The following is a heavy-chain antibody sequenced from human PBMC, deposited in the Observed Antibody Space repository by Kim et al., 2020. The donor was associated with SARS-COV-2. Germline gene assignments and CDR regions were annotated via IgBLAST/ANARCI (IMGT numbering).Heavy chain of an antibody. D-gene: IGHD3-10*01. Sequence: PVRGRFTISRDNAKNSLYLQMSSLRAEDTAVYYCATHYGSGSYQTYFDLWGRGTLVTVSS. CDR3: ATHYGSGSYQTYFDL. V-gene: IGHV3-11*06. J-gene: IGHJ2*01.